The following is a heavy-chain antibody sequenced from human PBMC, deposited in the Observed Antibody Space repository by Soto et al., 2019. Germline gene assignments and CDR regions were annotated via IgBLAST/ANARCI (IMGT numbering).Heavy chain of an antibody. CDR2: IKEDGSQK. V-gene: IGHV3-7*01. CDR3: ARGGPGYENCPPYNYFGMDV. J-gene: IGHJ6*02. Sequence: EVQLVESGGGMVQPGGSLRLSCATSEFTFSNYWMTWDRQAPGKGLEWVANIKEDGSQKYYVDSVKGRFTISRDNAENSLFLQMNTLRAEDTAVYYCARGGPGYENCPPYNYFGMDVWGQGTTVTVSS. D-gene: IGHD5-12*01. CDR1: EFTFSNYW.